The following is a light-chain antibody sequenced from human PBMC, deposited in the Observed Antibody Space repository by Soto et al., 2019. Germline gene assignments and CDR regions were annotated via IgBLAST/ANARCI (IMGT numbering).Light chain of an antibody. Sequence: DNPLTQSPSNLSASVGDRVTIPCRASQIILSWLAWYQQKPGEAPKLLIYKASTLGSGVPSRFSGSASGTEFTLTINSLQPDDFAMYYCQQYNSYSWLSFGGGTKVDI. J-gene: IGKJ4*01. CDR2: KAS. CDR3: QQYNSYSWLS. V-gene: IGKV1-5*03. CDR1: QIILSW.